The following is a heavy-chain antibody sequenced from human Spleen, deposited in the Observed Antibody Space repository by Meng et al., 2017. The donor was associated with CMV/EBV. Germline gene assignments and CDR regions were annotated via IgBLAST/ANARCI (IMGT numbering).Heavy chain of an antibody. CDR2: IKQDGGEK. CDR3: AKDPLEYSSSRAPGY. D-gene: IGHD6-6*01. Sequence: GGSLRLSCAASGFTFTRYWMSWVRQAPGKGLEWVANIKQDGGEKYYVDSVKGRFTISRDNSKNTLYLQMNSLRAEDTAVYYCAKDPLEYSSSRAPGYWGQGTLVTVSS. J-gene: IGHJ4*02. V-gene: IGHV3-7*03. CDR1: GFTFTRYW.